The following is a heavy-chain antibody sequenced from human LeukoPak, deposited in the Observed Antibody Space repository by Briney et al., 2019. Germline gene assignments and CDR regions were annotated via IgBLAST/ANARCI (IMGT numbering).Heavy chain of an antibody. CDR2: INPSGGST. Sequence: ASVKVSCKASGYTFTSYYMHWVRQAPGQGLEWMGIINPSGGSTSYAQKFQGRVTMTRDMSTSTVYMELSSLRSEDTAVYYCATGGGQNIVLMVYAMVSPFDYWGQGTLVTVSS. V-gene: IGHV1-46*01. J-gene: IGHJ4*02. D-gene: IGHD2-8*01. CDR3: ATGGGQNIVLMVYAMVSPFDY. CDR1: GYTFTSYY.